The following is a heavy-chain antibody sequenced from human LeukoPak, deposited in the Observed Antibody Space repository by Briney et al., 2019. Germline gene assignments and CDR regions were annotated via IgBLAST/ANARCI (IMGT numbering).Heavy chain of an antibody. CDR3: AKVRGLRDDRDVFDL. Sequence: PGGSLRLSCAASGFTFSSYSMNWVRQAPGKGLEWVSSISSSSSYIYYADSVKGRFTISRDNAKNSLYLQMTSLRSDDTAVYYCAKVRGLRDDRDVFDLWGQGTMVTVSS. V-gene: IGHV3-21*01. CDR1: GFTFSSYS. J-gene: IGHJ3*01. D-gene: IGHD3-10*01. CDR2: ISSSSSYI.